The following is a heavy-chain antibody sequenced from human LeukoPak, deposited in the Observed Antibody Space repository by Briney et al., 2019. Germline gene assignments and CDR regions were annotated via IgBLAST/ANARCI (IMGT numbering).Heavy chain of an antibody. CDR2: IKQDGSEK. CDR3: ASDKSSSWYYYYYYMDV. V-gene: IGHV3-7*01. Sequence: PGGSLRLSCAASGFTFSSYWMSWVRQAPGKGLEWVANIKQDGSEKYYVDSVKGRFTISRDNAKNSLYLQMNSLRAEDTAVYYCASDKSSSWYYYYYYMDVWGKGTTVTVSS. D-gene: IGHD6-13*01. J-gene: IGHJ6*03. CDR1: GFTFSSYW.